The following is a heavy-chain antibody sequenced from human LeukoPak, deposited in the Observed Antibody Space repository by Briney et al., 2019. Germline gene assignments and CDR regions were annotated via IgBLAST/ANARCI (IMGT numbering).Heavy chain of an antibody. D-gene: IGHD2/OR15-2a*01. CDR2: ISGSGDFT. J-gene: IGHJ4*02. Sequence: GGSVSHLCAASGFTLNSDFMTWVRQAPGKGLEWVSVISGSGDFTFYADSVKGRFTLSRDNSKNTLYLQMNSLRAEDTATYHCTKGTFVLTASRGQGNLVTVSS. CDR3: TKGTFVLTAS. CDR1: GFTLNSDF. V-gene: IGHV3-23*01.